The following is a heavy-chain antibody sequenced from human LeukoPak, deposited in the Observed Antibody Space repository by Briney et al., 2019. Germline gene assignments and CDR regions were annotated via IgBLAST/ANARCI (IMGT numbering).Heavy chain of an antibody. CDR1: GFIFSDYA. D-gene: IGHD3-3*01. CDR3: ASGYDFSSGSKRGFDN. Sequence: PGGSLRLSCAASGFIFSDYAMNWVRQAQGKGLGWVSYISSTTTTIYYADSVKGRFTISRDNAKNSLFLQMNSLRAKDTAVYYCASGYDFSSGSKRGFDNWGQGTRVTVSS. CDR2: ISSTTTTI. J-gene: IGHJ4*02. V-gene: IGHV3-48*01.